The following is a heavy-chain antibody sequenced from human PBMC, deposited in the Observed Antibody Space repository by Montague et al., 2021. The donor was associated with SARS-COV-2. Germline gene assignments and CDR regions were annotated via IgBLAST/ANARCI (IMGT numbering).Heavy chain of an antibody. CDR1: DVSLSTSTW. Sequence: SETLSLTCVVSDVSLSTSTWWSWVRQSPGKGLGWVGEIYLSGFTQYNPSVKSRVSISLDDSRSQFSLRLTSVTAADTAAYFCARGGLGNRGFDYWGQGTLVTVSS. D-gene: IGHD3/OR15-3a*01. CDR2: IYLSGFT. J-gene: IGHJ4*02. V-gene: IGHV4-4*02. CDR3: ARGGLGNRGFDY.